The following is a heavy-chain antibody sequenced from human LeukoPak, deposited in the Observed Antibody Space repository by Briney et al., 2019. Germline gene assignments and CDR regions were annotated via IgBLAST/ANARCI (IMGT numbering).Heavy chain of an antibody. D-gene: IGHD3-3*01. CDR3: TTFSKPAYDFWNGYWWSWDY. Sequence: DPGGSLRLSCATSGFTFSDAWMNWVRQVPGKGLEWVGRVKSKADGGTTDYAAPVKGRFTISRDDSKNTLYLQKDSLKTEDTAVYFCTTFSKPAYDFWNGYWWSWDYWGQGTLVTVSS. V-gene: IGHV3-15*01. J-gene: IGHJ4*02. CDR1: GFTFSDAW. CDR2: VKSKADGGTT.